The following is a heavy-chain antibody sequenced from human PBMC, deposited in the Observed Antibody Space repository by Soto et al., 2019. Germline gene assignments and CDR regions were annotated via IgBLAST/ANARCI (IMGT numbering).Heavy chain of an antibody. V-gene: IGHV3-30*18. CDR3: AKASVVGANLGMDV. CDR2: ISYDGSNK. D-gene: IGHD1-26*01. Sequence: GGSLRLSCAASGFTFSSYGMHWVRQAPGKGLEWVAVISYDGSNKYYADSVKGRFTISRDNCKNTLYLQMNSLRAEDTAVYYCAKASVVGANLGMDVWGQGTTVTVSS. J-gene: IGHJ6*02. CDR1: GFTFSSYG.